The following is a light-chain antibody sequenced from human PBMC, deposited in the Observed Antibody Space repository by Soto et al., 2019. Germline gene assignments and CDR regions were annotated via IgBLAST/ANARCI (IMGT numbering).Light chain of an antibody. Sequence: DIQMTQSPSSLSASVGDRVTISCRASPNINLYLNWYQQKPGKAPKPLIYAASNVQSGVPLRFSGAGSGRDFTLTIDSLQPEDFATYYCQQSHSSPYNFGQGTKLEIK. J-gene: IGKJ2*01. CDR2: AAS. CDR3: QQSHSSPYN. V-gene: IGKV1-39*01. CDR1: PNINLY.